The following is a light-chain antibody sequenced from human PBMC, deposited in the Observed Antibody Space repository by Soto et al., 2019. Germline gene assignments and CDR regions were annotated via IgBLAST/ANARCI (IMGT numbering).Light chain of an antibody. Sequence: DIQLTQSPSSLSASVGDRVTITCRASQTISRNLNWYQQKPGEAPRLLMYVVSTLQGGVPSRFSGSESGTDYTLTISSVQPADFATYYCQQSYSIPYTFGQGTKLEIK. J-gene: IGKJ2*01. V-gene: IGKV1-39*01. CDR2: VVS. CDR3: QQSYSIPYT. CDR1: QTISRN.